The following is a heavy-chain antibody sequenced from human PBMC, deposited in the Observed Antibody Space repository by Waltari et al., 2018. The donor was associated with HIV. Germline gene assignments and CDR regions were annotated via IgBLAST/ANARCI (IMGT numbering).Heavy chain of an antibody. CDR1: GYSFTSYC. CDR3: ARHVFGSSTSWRHYDILTGYPDAFDI. Sequence: EVQLAQSGAEAKKTGESLKISCKGSGYSFTSYCIGWVRQLPGKGLEWMGIIYPGDSDTRYSPSFQGQVTISADKSISTAYLQWSSLKASDTAMYYCARHVFGSSTSWRHYDILTGYPDAFDIWGQGTMVTVSS. J-gene: IGHJ3*02. V-gene: IGHV5-51*01. CDR2: IYPGDSDT. D-gene: IGHD3-9*01.